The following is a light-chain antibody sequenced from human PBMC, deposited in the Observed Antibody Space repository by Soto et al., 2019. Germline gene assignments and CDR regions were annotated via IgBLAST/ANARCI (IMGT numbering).Light chain of an antibody. CDR1: SSDVGGYNY. CDR2: EVS. Sequence: QSALTQPASVSGSPGQSITISCTGTSSDVGGYNYVSWYQQHPGKAPKLMIYEVSNRPSGVSNRFAGSKSGNTASLTISGLKAEDEADYYCSSYTRSSTLVVGTGTKLTVL. J-gene: IGLJ1*01. CDR3: SSYTRSSTLV. V-gene: IGLV2-14*01.